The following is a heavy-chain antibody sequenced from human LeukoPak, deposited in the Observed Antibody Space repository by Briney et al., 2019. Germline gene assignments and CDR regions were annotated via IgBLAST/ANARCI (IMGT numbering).Heavy chain of an antibody. CDR3: TRYSGRTDY. V-gene: IGHV3-49*03. Sequence: GGSLRLSCTSSGFTFGTYAVSWFRQAPGKGLEWVAFIRSKTYGGTTEYAASVKCRFTISRDDSKSIAYLQMNSLKTEDTAVYYCTRYSGRTDYWGQGTLVSVSS. CDR2: IRSKTYGGTT. CDR1: GFTFGTYA. D-gene: IGHD5-18*01. J-gene: IGHJ4*02.